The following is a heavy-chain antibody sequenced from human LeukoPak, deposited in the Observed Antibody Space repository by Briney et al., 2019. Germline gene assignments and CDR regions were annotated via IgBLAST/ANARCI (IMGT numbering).Heavy chain of an antibody. V-gene: IGHV3-30*18. CDR2: ISYDGSNK. J-gene: IGHJ2*01. Sequence: PGRSLRLSCAASGFTFSSYGMHWVRQAPGKGLEWVAVISYDGSNKYYADSVKGRFTISRDNSKNTLYLQMNSLRAEDTAVYYCAKVNSSGWYPNYWYFDLWGRGTLVTVSS. D-gene: IGHD6-19*01. CDR1: GFTFSSYG. CDR3: AKVNSSGWYPNYWYFDL.